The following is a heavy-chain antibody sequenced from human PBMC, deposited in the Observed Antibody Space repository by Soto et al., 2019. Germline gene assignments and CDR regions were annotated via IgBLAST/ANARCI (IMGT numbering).Heavy chain of an antibody. CDR1: GDRVSSNSAA. V-gene: IGHV6-1*01. CDR2: KYYRSKWYN. Sequence: QVQLQQSGPGLVKPSQTLSLTCAISGDRVSSNSAAWKWIRQSPSRGLEWLGRKYYRSKWYNDYAVSVKSRITSNPDTSKNQFSLQLNSVAPEDTALYYCARVSSVYLAAARGLGFDYWGQGTLVTVSS. CDR3: ARVSSVYLAAARGLGFDY. D-gene: IGHD6-13*01. J-gene: IGHJ4*02.